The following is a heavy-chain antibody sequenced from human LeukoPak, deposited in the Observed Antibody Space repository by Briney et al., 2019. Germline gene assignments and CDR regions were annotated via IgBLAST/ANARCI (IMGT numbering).Heavy chain of an antibody. Sequence: SETLSLTCTVSGGSISSGSYYWSWIRQPAGKGLEWIGRIYTSGITNYNPSLKSRVTISVDTSKNQFSLKLSSVTAADTAVYYCARGDGYNLDYWGQGTLVTVSS. V-gene: IGHV4-61*02. CDR1: GGSISSGSYY. J-gene: IGHJ4*02. D-gene: IGHD5-24*01. CDR2: IYTSGIT. CDR3: ARGDGYNLDY.